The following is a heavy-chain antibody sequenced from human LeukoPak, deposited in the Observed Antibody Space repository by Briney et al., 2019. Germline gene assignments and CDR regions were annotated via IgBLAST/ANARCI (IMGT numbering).Heavy chain of an antibody. CDR1: GFTFSYYT. CDR2: ISGTGSSI. D-gene: IGHD1-1*01. J-gene: IGHJ5*02. V-gene: IGHV3-21*01. CDR3: ARDDVAWNDVHWFDP. Sequence: GGSLRLSCAASGFTFSYYTMSWVRQAPGRGLEWVSSISGTGSSIYYADSVKGRFTISRDNAKNSLYLQMSSLRVEDTAVYYCARDDVAWNDVHWFDPWGQGTLVTVSS.